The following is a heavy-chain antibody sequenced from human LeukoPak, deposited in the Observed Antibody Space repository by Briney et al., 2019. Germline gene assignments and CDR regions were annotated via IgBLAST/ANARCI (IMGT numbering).Heavy chain of an antibody. Sequence: GGSLRLSCAASGFTFSGYGMHWVRQAPGKGLEGVAIIWNDGSKEYYADSVKGRFTISRDDSKNTLYLQMNSLSAEDTAVYYCAKDLLSITLHYWGQGTLVTVSS. CDR2: IWNDGSKE. V-gene: IGHV3-33*06. J-gene: IGHJ4*02. CDR1: GFTFSGYG. D-gene: IGHD1-20*01. CDR3: AKDLLSITLHY.